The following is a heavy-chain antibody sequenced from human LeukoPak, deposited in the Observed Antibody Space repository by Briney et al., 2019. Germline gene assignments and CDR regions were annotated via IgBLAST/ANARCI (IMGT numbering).Heavy chain of an antibody. D-gene: IGHD3-10*01. Sequence: GGSLRLSCAASGFTFSDYYMSWIRQAPGKGLEWVSYISSGSSYTNYADSVKGRFTISRDNAKNSLYLQMNSLRAEDTAVYYCARQGSGSYYIGYYFDYWGQGTLVTVSS. J-gene: IGHJ4*02. CDR2: ISSGSSYT. CDR1: GFTFSDYY. V-gene: IGHV3-11*06. CDR3: ARQGSGSYYIGYYFDY.